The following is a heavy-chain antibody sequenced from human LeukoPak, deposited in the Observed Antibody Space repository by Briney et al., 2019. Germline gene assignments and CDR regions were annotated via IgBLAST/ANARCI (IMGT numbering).Heavy chain of an antibody. V-gene: IGHV3-23*01. CDR2: ISGSGGST. J-gene: IGHJ6*04. CDR1: GFTFSSYC. D-gene: IGHD3-10*02. Sequence: GGSLRLSCAASGFTFSSYCISWVRQAPGKGLEWVSAISGSGGSTYYADSVKGRFTISRDNAKNSLYLQMNSLRAEDTAVYYCAELGITMIGGVWGKGTTVTISS. CDR3: AELGITMIGGV.